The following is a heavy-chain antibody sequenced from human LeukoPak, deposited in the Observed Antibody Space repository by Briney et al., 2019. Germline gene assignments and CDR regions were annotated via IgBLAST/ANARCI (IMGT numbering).Heavy chain of an antibody. D-gene: IGHD4-17*01. CDR2: IYYSGST. J-gene: IGHJ4*02. Sequence: SETLSLTCTVSGGSISSYYRSWIRQPPGKGLEWIGYIYYSGSTNYNPSLKSRVTISVDASKNQFSLRLSSVTAADTAVYYCARLATYGDFSDWGQGALVTVSS. CDR1: GGSISSYY. CDR3: ARLATYGDFSD. V-gene: IGHV4-59*08.